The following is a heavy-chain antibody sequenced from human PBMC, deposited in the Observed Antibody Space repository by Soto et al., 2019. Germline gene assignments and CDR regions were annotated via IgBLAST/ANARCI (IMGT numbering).Heavy chain of an antibody. J-gene: IGHJ4*01. CDR3: TTDSYMTNIIVRFDY. V-gene: IGHV3-15*07. CDR1: GFIFSNAC. CDR2: VKSKTDGGTT. Sequence: EVHLVESGGGLVKPGGSLRLSCAASGFIFSNACINWVRQAPGKGLEWVGRVKSKTDGGTTDFAAPVKGRFAISRDDSKNMVYLEMNSLKTEDTAIYYCTTDSYMTNIIVRFDYWGHGTLVTVSS. D-gene: IGHD4-17*01.